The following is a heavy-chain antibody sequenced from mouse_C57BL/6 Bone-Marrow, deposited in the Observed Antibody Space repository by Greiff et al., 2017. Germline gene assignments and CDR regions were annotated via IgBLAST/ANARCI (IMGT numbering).Heavy chain of an antibody. CDR1: GFTFSDYY. V-gene: IGHV5-12*01. J-gene: IGHJ4*01. Sequence: EVKVVESGGGLVQPGGSLKLSCAASGFTFSDYYMYWVRQTPEKRLEWVAYISNGGGSTYYPDTVKGRFTISRDNAKNTLYLQMSRLKSEDTAMYYCARLGWLLYAMDYWGQGTSVTVSS. CDR2: ISNGGGST. CDR3: ARLGWLLYAMDY. D-gene: IGHD2-3*01.